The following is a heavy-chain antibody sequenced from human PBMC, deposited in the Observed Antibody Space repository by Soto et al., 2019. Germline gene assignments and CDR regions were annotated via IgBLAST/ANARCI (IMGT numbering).Heavy chain of an antibody. CDR3: ARAVGFWSGYSNWFDP. CDR2: IIPIFGTA. CDR1: GGTFSSYA. D-gene: IGHD3-3*01. V-gene: IGHV1-69*13. J-gene: IGHJ5*02. Sequence: SVKVSCKASGGTFSSYAISWVRQAPGQGLEWMGGIIPIFGTANYAQKFQGRVTITADESTSTAYMELSSLRSEDTAVYYCARAVGFWSGYSNWFDPWGQGTLVTGLL.